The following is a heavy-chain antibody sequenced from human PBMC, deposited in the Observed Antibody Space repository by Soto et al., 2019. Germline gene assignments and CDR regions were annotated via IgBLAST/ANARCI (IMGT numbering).Heavy chain of an antibody. D-gene: IGHD2-8*02. CDR2: ISHDGRNK. V-gene: IGHV3-30*18. CDR1: GFIFGKYD. J-gene: IGHJ4*02. CDR3: AKGGLPWWSQGMDF. Sequence: QVQLVESGGGVVQPGRSLRLSCEGSGFIFGKYDMYWVRQAPGKGLEWVTKISHDGRNKDYEDSVQGRFTISRDNSRDTMYLEMNSLRPEDTAIYYGAKGGLPWWSQGMDFWGQGTLVTVSA.